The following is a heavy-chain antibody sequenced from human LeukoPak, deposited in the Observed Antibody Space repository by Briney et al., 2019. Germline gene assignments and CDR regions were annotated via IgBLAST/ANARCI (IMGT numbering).Heavy chain of an antibody. CDR1: GGSIGSYY. CDR2: IYYSGST. V-gene: IGHV4-59*08. CDR3: ARQMSGSSGLDY. Sequence: SETLSLTCSVSGGSIGSYYWSWIRQPPGKGLEWIGYIYYSGSTNYNPSLKSRVTISVDTSKSQFSLELSSVTAADTAVYYCARQMSGSSGLDYWGQGTLVTVSS. J-gene: IGHJ4*02. D-gene: IGHD6-19*01.